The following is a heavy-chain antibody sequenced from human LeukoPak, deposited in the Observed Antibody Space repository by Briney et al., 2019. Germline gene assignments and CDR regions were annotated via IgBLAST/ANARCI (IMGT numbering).Heavy chain of an antibody. D-gene: IGHD3-3*01. CDR1: GYTLTELS. CDR3: ANLEGDLAYRAWFDP. V-gene: IGHV1-24*01. J-gene: IGHJ5*02. Sequence: ASVKVSCKVSGYTLTELSMHWVRQAPGKGLEWMGGFDPEDGETIYAQKFQGRVTMTEDTSTDTAYMELSSLRSEDTAVYYCANLEGDLAYRAWFDPWGQETLVTVSS. CDR2: FDPEDGET.